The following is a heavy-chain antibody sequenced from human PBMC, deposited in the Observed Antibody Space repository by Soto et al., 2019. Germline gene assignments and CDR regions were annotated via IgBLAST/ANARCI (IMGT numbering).Heavy chain of an antibody. V-gene: IGHV1-18*01. CDR2: ISTYNGNT. J-gene: IGHJ6*02. D-gene: IGHD3-22*01. CDR1: GYTFNSYG. Sequence: ASVKVSCKASGYTFNSYGISWVRQAPGQGLEWMGWISTYNGNTNYPQKLQGRVTMTTDTSTSTAYMELRSLRSDDTAVYYCARVADSSGYYPYYYYYGMDVWGQGTTVTVSS. CDR3: ARVADSSGYYPYYYYYGMDV.